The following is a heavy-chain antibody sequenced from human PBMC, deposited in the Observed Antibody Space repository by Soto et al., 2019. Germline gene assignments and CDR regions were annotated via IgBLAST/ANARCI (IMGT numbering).Heavy chain of an antibody. CDR2: IYSGGST. V-gene: IGHV4-4*07. CDR3: ARGPGGFGYFSLDY. Sequence: QVQLQESGPGLVKPSETLSLSCGVSGGSISQYYWSWIRQPAGKGLEWIGRIYSGGSTNYNPSLERPVTMSVDTSKNKFSLMLSSVTAADPAVYYCARGPGGFGYFSLDYWGQGTLVTVSS. CDR1: GGSISQYY. D-gene: IGHD3-10*01. J-gene: IGHJ4*02.